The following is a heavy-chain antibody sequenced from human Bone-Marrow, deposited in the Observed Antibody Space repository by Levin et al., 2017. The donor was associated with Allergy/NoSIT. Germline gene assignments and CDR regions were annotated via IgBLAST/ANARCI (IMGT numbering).Heavy chain of an antibody. CDR3: ARDRPRRCTGGSCDGGY. J-gene: IGHJ4*02. V-gene: IGHV1-18*01. D-gene: IGHD2-15*01. CDR2: INPDNGDT. Sequence: AASVKVSCKASGYIFTDYGITWVRQAPGQGLEWLGWINPDNGDTYYAQNFQDRVTLTTDASTSTAYMELRGLKFDDTAVSFCARDRPRRCTGGSCDGGYWGQGTLVTVSS. CDR1: GYIFTDYG.